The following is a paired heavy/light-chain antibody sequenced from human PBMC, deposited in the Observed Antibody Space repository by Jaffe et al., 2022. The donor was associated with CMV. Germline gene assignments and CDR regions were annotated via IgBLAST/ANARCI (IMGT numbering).Light chain of an antibody. Sequence: AIQLTQSPSSLSASVGDRVTITCRASQGISSALAWYQQKPGKAPKLLIYDASSLESGVPSRFSGSGSGTDFTLTISSLQPEDFATYYCQQAATFGPGTKVDIK. J-gene: IGKJ3*01. V-gene: IGKV1-13*02. CDR2: DAS. CDR1: QGISSA. CDR3: QQAAT.
Heavy chain of an antibody. CDR3: ARDSRKSRELLFRYYFDY. CDR1: GFTFSSYG. V-gene: IGHV3-33*08. CDR2: IWYDGSNK. D-gene: IGHD1-26*01. J-gene: IGHJ4*02. Sequence: QVQLVESGGGVVQPGRSLRLSCAASGFTFSSYGMHWVRQAPGKGLEWVAVIWYDGSNKYYADSVKGRFTISRDNSKNTLYLQMNSLRAEDTAVYYCARDSRKSRELLFRYYFDYWGQGTLVTVSS.